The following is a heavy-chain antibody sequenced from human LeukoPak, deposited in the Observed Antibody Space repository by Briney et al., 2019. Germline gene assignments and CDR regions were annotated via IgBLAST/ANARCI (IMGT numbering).Heavy chain of an antibody. CDR1: GYTFTGYY. J-gene: IGHJ4*02. Sequence: ASVKVSCKASGYTFTGYYMHWVRQAPGQGLEWMGRINPNSGGTNYAQKFQGRVTMTRDTSISTAYMELSRLRSDDTAVYYCARDLGYCSGGSCYRGQGTLVTVSS. D-gene: IGHD2-15*01. V-gene: IGHV1-2*06. CDR3: ARDLGYCSGGSCY. CDR2: INPNSGGT.